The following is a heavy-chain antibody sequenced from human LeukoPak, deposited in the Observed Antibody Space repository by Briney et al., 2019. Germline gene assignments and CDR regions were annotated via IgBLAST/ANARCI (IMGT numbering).Heavy chain of an antibody. CDR3: ARGGKQWRGGNYFDS. Sequence: ASVKVSCKASGYTFTGYYMHWVRQAPGQGLEWMGWINPGRGDTQYSQAFQRRITITRDKSASTVSMDLSALRSEDTAVYYCARGGKQWRGGNYFDSWGQGTLVAVSS. D-gene: IGHD6-19*01. J-gene: IGHJ4*02. CDR1: GYTFTGYY. V-gene: IGHV1-3*03. CDR2: INPGRGDT.